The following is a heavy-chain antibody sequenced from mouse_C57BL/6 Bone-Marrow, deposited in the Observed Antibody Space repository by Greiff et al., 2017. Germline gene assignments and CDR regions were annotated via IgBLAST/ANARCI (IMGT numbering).Heavy chain of an antibody. J-gene: IGHJ4*01. D-gene: IGHD1-1*01. V-gene: IGHV1-64*01. Sequence: VQLQQSGAELVKPGASVKLSCKASGYTFTSYWMHWVKQRPGQGLEWIGMIHPNSGSTNYNEKFKSKATLTVDKSSSTAYMQLSSLTSEDSAVYYCASPPHYYGSSYLPPMDYWGQGTSVTVSS. CDR2: IHPNSGST. CDR1: GYTFTSYW. CDR3: ASPPHYYGSSYLPPMDY.